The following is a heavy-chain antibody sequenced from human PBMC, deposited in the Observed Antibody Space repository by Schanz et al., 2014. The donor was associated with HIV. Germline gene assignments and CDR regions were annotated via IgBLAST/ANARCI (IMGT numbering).Heavy chain of an antibody. CDR3: ARPFRSGWFEGIRNDAFDI. D-gene: IGHD6-19*01. V-gene: IGHV3-33*01. Sequence: QVQLVESGGGVVQPGRSLRLSCAASGFIFSSYGMHWVRQGPGKGLEWVAVIRYDGTNKNYADSVKGRFTISRDNSKNTLFLQMNSLRVEDTAVYYCARPFRSGWFEGIRNDAFDIWGQGTMVTVSS. CDR1: GFIFSSYG. J-gene: IGHJ3*02. CDR2: IRYDGTNK.